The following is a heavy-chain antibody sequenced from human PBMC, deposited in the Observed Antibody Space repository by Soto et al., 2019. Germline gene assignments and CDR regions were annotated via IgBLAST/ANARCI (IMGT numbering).Heavy chain of an antibody. D-gene: IGHD3-10*01. CDR1: GGSVSSGSYY. CDR3: ARVFRYYGSGSSDY. J-gene: IGHJ4*02. Sequence: PSETLSLTCTVSGGSVSSGSYYWSWIRQPPGKGLEWIGYIYYSGSTNYNPSLKSRVTISVDTSKNQFSLKLSSVTAADTAVYYCARVFRYYGSGSSDYWGQGTLVTVSS. CDR2: IYYSGST. V-gene: IGHV4-61*01.